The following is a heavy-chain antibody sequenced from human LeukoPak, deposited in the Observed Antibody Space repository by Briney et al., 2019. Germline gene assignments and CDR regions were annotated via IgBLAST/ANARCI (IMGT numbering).Heavy chain of an antibody. J-gene: IGHJ5*02. V-gene: IGHV4-61*02. CDR1: GGSISSGSYY. Sequence: SETLSLTCTASGGSISSGSYYWSWIRQPAGKGLEWIGRIYTSGSTNYNPSLKSRVTISVDTSKNQFSLKLSSVTAADTAVYYRARVGYCSSTSCYWFDPWGQGTLVTVSS. CDR2: IYTSGST. CDR3: ARVGYCSSTSCYWFDP. D-gene: IGHD2-2*03.